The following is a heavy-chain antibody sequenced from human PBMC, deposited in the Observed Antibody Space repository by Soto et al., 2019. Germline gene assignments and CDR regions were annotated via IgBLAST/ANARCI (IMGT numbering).Heavy chain of an antibody. CDR2: ISSTSSYI. D-gene: IGHD3-22*01. CDR1: GFIFSDYS. CDR3: ARGYYDSSGSYYYYGMDV. J-gene: IGHJ6*02. V-gene: IGHV3-21*01. Sequence: EVQLMESGGGLVKPGGSLRLSCAASGFIFSDYSMNWVRQAPGKGLEWVSSISSTSSYIYYADSLKGRFTISRDNAKNSLYLQMNSLRVEDAAVYYCARGYYDSSGSYYYYGMDVWGQGTTVTVSS.